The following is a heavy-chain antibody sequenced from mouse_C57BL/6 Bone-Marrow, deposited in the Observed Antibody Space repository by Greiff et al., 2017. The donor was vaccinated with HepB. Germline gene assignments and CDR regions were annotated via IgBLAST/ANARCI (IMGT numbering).Heavy chain of an antibody. Sequence: EVKLMESGGGLVKPGGSLKLSCAASGFTFSDYGMHWVRQAPEKGLEWVAYISSGSSTIYYADTVKGRLTISRDNAKNTLCLQMTSLRSEDTAMYYCARSTLFDYWGQGTTLTVSS. CDR3: ARSTLFDY. CDR1: GFTFSDYG. V-gene: IGHV5-17*01. CDR2: ISSGSSTI. J-gene: IGHJ2*01.